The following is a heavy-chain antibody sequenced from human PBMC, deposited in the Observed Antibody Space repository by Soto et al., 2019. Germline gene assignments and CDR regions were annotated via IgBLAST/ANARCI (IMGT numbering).Heavy chain of an antibody. V-gene: IGHV4-4*02. CDR2: IYHSGST. D-gene: IGHD3-3*01. J-gene: IGHJ5*02. CDR3: ARGVTVFGLVSRCWLDP. Sequence: SETLSLTCAVSGGSISSGNWWSWVRQPPGKGLEWIGEIYHSGSTNYNPSLKSRVTISVDKSKNQFSLKLTPVTAADTAVYFCARGVTVFGLVSRCWLDPWGQGTLVTVSS. CDR1: GGSISSGNW.